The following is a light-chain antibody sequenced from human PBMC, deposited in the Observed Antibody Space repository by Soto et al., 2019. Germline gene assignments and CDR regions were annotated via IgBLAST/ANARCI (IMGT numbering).Light chain of an antibody. J-gene: IGKJ1*01. CDR2: DAS. CDR3: QQRSNWPKT. Sequence: IVLTQSPATLSFSPGERATLSCRASQSVSSFLAWYQQKPGQAPRLLIYDASHRATGIPARFSGSGSGTDFTLTISSLEPEDFAVYYCQQRSNWPKTFGQGTKVEIX. V-gene: IGKV3-11*01. CDR1: QSVSSF.